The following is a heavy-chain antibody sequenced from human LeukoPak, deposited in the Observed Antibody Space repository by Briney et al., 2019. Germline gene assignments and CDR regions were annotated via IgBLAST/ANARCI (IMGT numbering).Heavy chain of an antibody. CDR1: GFTFSTYS. V-gene: IGHV3-21*01. Sequence: GGSLRLSCAASGFTFSTYSLNWVRQAPGKGLEWVSSISSSSSYIYYADSMKGRFTISRDNAKNSMYLQMINLKADDTAVYYCARGVEADYYYGMDVWGQGTTITVSS. D-gene: IGHD2-15*01. J-gene: IGHJ6*02. CDR2: ISSSSSYI. CDR3: ARGVEADYYYGMDV.